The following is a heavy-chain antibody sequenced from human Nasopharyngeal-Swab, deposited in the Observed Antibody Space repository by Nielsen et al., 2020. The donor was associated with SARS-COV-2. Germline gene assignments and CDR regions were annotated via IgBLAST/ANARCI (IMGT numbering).Heavy chain of an antibody. D-gene: IGHD5-18*01. CDR2: INPTSGNT. CDR3: ARAGKIQLWFNSLYYFDY. CDR1: GYTFTSYD. Sequence: ASVQVSCKASGYTFTSYDINCVRQSTGQGLEWMGWINPTSGNTGYAQKFQGRVTMTRNTSISTAYMELRSLRSEDPAVYYCARAGKIQLWFNSLYYFDYWGQGTLVTVSS. J-gene: IGHJ4*02. V-gene: IGHV1-8*01.